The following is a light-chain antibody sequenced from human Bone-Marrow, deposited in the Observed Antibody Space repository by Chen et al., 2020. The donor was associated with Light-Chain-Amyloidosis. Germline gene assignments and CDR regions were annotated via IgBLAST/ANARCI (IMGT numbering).Light chain of an antibody. V-gene: IGKV1-33*01. CDR2: DAS. CDR3: QQYDNLLRFT. J-gene: IGKJ3*01. Sequence: EIQMTQSPSSLSASVGDRVTITCQASQDISNSLNWYQQKPGTDTKLLIYDASNLETGVPSRFSGRGSCTDFTFTISSLQPEAIATYYYQQYDNLLRFTFGPVTKVDIK. CDR1: QDISNS.